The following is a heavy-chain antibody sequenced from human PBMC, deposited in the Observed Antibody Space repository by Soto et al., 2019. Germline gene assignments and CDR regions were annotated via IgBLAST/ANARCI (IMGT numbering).Heavy chain of an antibody. V-gene: IGHV2-5*02. CDR1: GFSLNTRGVG. D-gene: IGHD2-15*01. J-gene: IGHJ4*02. CDR3: ARQQSRGRYFDY. Sequence: QITLKESGPTLVKPTQTLTMTCTVSGFSLNTRGVGVGWIRQPPGKALEWLALIYWDDDDRYRPSLKNRLTITHDTSTNLVVLTLPNLHPVATATYYSARQQSRGRYFDYWGQGTLVTVSS. CDR2: IYWDDDD.